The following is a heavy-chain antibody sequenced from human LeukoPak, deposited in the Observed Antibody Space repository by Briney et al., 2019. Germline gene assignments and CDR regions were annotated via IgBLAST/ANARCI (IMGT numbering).Heavy chain of an antibody. CDR1: GYSISSGYY. CDR2: IYHSGST. Sequence: SETLSLTCAVSGYSISSGYYWGWIRQPPGKGLEWIGNIYHSGSTYYNPSLKSRVTISVDTAKNQFSLKVSSVTAADTAVYYCTKGSYSSGYYFIFDNWGQGALVTVSS. CDR3: TKGSYSSGYYFIFDN. D-gene: IGHD3-22*01. J-gene: IGHJ4*02. V-gene: IGHV4-38-2*01.